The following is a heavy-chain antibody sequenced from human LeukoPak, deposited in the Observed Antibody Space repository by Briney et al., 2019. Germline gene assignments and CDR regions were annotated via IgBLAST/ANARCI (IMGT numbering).Heavy chain of an antibody. J-gene: IGHJ6*02. D-gene: IGHD6-13*01. Sequence: GASVKVSCKASGYTFTSYDTNWVRQATGQGLEWMGWMNPNSGNTGYAQKFQGRVTMTRNTSISTAYMELSSLRSEDTAVYYCARALQEGEQPPPYYGMDVWGQGTTVTVSS. CDR1: GYTFTSYD. V-gene: IGHV1-8*01. CDR3: ARALQEGEQPPPYYGMDV. CDR2: MNPNSGNT.